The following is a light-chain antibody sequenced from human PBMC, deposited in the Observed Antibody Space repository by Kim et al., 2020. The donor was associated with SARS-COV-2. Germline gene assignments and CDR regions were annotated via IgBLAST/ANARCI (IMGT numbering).Light chain of an antibody. Sequence: VALGQTVRITCQGDSLRTYYATWYQQKPGPAPILVIYGKNNRPSGIPDRFSGSSSGNTASLTITGTQAGDEADYYWNSRDSNDNVVFGGGTQLTVL. CDR1: SLRTYY. J-gene: IGLJ2*01. V-gene: IGLV3-19*01. CDR2: GKN. CDR3: NSRDSNDNVV.